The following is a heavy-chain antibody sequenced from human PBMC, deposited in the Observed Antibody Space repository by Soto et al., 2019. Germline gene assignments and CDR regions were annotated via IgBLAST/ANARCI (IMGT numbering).Heavy chain of an antibody. CDR2: VFFMGTT. J-gene: IGHJ1*01. V-gene: IGHV4-39*01. CDR3: IGLDSRISEASHGRSNYLDI. Sequence: SETLSLTCSVSGGSVTSGSSYWGWARQAAGKGLEWIGDVFFMGTTWYNAEVKAPFTISVATSNDQFRLRLRSVTAAAAAFYFFIGLDSRISEASHGRSNYLDIWGQGTLVTVSS. D-gene: IGHD2-8*01. CDR1: GGSVTSGSSY.